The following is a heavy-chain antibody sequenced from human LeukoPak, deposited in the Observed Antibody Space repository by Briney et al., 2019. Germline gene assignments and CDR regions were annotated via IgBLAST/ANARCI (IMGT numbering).Heavy chain of an antibody. CDR1: GFTFSSHW. CDR3: ARGRTVTTLGAFDI. V-gene: IGHV3-30*03. D-gene: IGHD4-17*01. Sequence: GGSLRLSCAASGFTFSSHWMTWVRQAPGKGLEGVAVISYDGSNKYYADSVKGRFTISRDNSKNTLYLQMNSLSAEDTAVYYCARGRTVTTLGAFDIWGQGTMVTVSS. J-gene: IGHJ3*02. CDR2: ISYDGSNK.